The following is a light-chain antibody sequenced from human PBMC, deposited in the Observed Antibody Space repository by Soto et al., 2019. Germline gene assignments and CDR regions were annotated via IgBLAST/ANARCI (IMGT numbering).Light chain of an antibody. CDR1: FSNIGKNY. J-gene: IGLJ2*01. CDR3: GTWDTSLCAVV. V-gene: IGLV1-51*01. Sequence: QSVLTQPPSVSAAPGPKVTITCSGSFSNIGKNYVSWYQRLPGTAHKLLIYDNNERSSGIPDRVTGSKSGTSATLGIAGLQTGDEADYYCGTWDTSLCAVVFGGGTKLTVL. CDR2: DNN.